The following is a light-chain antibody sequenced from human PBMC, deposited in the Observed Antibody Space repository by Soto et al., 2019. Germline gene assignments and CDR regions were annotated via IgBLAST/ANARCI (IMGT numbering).Light chain of an antibody. Sequence: ILLTQSPATLSLSPGERATLSCRASHNINTYLAWYQQKPGQVPRLLMYDTSKRATGIPARFTGSGSGTDFTLTISGLAPEDFADYCCQHRSSWPPGFGQGTRLEIK. V-gene: IGKV3-11*01. J-gene: IGKJ5*01. CDR2: DTS. CDR3: QHRSSWPPG. CDR1: HNINTY.